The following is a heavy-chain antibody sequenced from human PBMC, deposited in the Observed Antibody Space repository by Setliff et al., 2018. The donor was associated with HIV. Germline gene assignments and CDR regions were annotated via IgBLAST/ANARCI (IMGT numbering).Heavy chain of an antibody. Sequence: PGGSLRLSCAVSGVTYNDHFLDRVRQAPGKGLERVSIIYSDDYTKYYADSVKGRFTISRDNSKNTLYLQMNSLGAEDTAVYYCAKADTSGWYPHFQFWGQGTLVTVSS. CDR2: IYSDDYTK. CDR3: AKADTSGWYPHFQF. CDR1: GVTYNDHF. V-gene: IGHV3-23*03. J-gene: IGHJ4*02. D-gene: IGHD6-19*01.